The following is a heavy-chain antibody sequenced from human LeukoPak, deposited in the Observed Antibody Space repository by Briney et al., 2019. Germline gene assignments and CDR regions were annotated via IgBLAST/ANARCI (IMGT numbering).Heavy chain of an antibody. CDR3: AKDTYGGFGF. D-gene: IGHD4/OR15-4a*01. V-gene: IGHV3-23*01. J-gene: IGHJ4*02. Sequence: GGSLRLSCAASGFTFTNYTMAWVRQAPGKGLEWVSSLSGNINYPYYADSVKGRFTISRDNSKNTLYLEMNSLRAEDTATYFCAKDTYGGFGFWGPGALVTVSS. CDR2: LSGNINYP. CDR1: GFTFTNYT.